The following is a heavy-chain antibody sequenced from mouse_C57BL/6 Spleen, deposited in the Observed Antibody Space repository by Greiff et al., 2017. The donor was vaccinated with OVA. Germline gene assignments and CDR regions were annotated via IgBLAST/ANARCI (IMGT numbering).Heavy chain of an antibody. D-gene: IGHD2-4*01. CDR3: ARSGLRESFAY. CDR2: IDPSDSYT. CDR1: GYTFTSYW. V-gene: IGHV1-50*01. Sequence: QVQLQQSGAELVKPGASVKLSCKASGYTFTSYWMQWVKQRPGQGLEWIGEIDPSDSYTNYNQKFKGKATLTVDTASSPAYMQLSSLTSEDSAVYYCARSGLRESFAYWGQGTLVTVSA. J-gene: IGHJ3*01.